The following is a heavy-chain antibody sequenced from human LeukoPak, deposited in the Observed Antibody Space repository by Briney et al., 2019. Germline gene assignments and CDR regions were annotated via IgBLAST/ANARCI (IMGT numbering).Heavy chain of an antibody. J-gene: IGHJ4*02. D-gene: IGHD3-10*01. CDR3: ARRSASRSFFDY. CDR1: GFTFSTYG. Sequence: GGSLRLSCAVSGFTFSTYGLTWVRQAPGKGLEWVSLINSADNTYYADSVKGRFTISRDNSMNTLYLQMNSLSADDTAVYYCARRSASRSFFDYWGQGSLVTVSS. V-gene: IGHV3-23*01. CDR2: INSADNT.